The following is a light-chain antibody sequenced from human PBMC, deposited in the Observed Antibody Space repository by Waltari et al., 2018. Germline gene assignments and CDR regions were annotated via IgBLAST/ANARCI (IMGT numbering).Light chain of an antibody. Sequence: DIQMTQSPSSVSASVGDRVTLTCRASQGISSRLAWYQQKPGKAPKLLIYDASSLHSGVPSRFSGSGSGTDVTLTIRSLQPEDFATYYCQQVNSFPRTFGQGTKLEIK. CDR1: QGISSR. CDR2: DAS. CDR3: QQVNSFPRT. V-gene: IGKV1-12*01. J-gene: IGKJ2*01.